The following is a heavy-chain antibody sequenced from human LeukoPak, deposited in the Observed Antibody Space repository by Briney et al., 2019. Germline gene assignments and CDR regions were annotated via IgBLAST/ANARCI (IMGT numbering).Heavy chain of an antibody. CDR2: IIPILGIA. Sequence: RASVKVSCKASGGTFSSYAISWVRQAPGQGLEWMGRIIPILGIANYAQKFQGRVTITADKSTSTAYMELSSLRSEDTAVYYCARDVGGVVVPDYWGQGTLVTVSS. V-gene: IGHV1-69*04. J-gene: IGHJ4*02. CDR3: ARDVGGVVVPDY. D-gene: IGHD2-2*01. CDR1: GGTFSSYA.